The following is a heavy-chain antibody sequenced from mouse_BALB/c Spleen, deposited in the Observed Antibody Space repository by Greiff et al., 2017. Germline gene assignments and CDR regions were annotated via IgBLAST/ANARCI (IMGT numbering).Heavy chain of an antibody. V-gene: IGHV5-12-1*01. CDR2: ISSGGGST. Sequence: VQLKESGGGLVKPGGSLKLSCAASGFAFSSYDMSWVRQTPEKRLEWVAYISSGGGSTYYPDTVKGRFTISRDNAKNTLYLQMSSLKSEDTAMYYCARQGYSDYWGQGTTLTVSS. CDR1: GFAFSSYD. J-gene: IGHJ2*01. CDR3: ARQGYSDY.